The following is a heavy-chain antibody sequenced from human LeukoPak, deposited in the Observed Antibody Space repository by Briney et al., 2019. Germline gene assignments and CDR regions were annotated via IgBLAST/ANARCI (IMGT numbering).Heavy chain of an antibody. J-gene: IGHJ4*02. D-gene: IGHD6-13*01. V-gene: IGHV3-9*03. CDR2: ISWNSGSI. CDR1: GFTFDDYG. CDR3: AKASRRGSWYVYFDY. Sequence: GGSLRLSCAASGFTFDDYGMSWVRQAPGKGLEWVSGISWNSGSIGYADSVKGRFTISRDNAKNSLYLQMNSLRAEDMALYYCAKASRRGSWYVYFDYWGQGTLVTVSS.